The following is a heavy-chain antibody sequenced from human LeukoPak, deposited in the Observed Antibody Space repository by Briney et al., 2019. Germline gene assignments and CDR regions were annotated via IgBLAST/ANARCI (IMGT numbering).Heavy chain of an antibody. CDR1: VGSISSHY. J-gene: IGHJ4*02. CDR3: ASRSYSGSYYGY. V-gene: IGHV4-59*11. CDR2: ISNRGST. D-gene: IGHD1-26*01. Sequence: SETLSLTCTVSVGSISSHYWNWIRQPPGKGLEWIGYISNRGSTNYNPSLKSRVSISVDTSKNQFSLKLSSVTAADTAVYYCASRSYSGSYYGYWGQGTLVTVSS.